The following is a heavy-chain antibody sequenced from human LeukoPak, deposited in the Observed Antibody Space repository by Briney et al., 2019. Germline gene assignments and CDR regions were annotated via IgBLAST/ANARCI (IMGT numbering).Heavy chain of an antibody. D-gene: IGHD3-10*01. J-gene: IGHJ4*02. CDR3: AKSSGTYHMFDS. V-gene: IGHV3-23*01. CDR2: ISASGTSS. CDR1: GFTFSNYA. Sequence: GGSLRLSCAASGFTFSNYAMNWVRQAPGKGLEWVSIISASGTSSHYADSVKGRFTISRDSSKSTVYVQMNSLRAEDTAIYYCAKSSGTYHMFDSWGQGTLVTVSS.